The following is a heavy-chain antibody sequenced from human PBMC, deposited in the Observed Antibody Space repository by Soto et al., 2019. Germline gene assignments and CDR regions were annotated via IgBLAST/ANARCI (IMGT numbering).Heavy chain of an antibody. D-gene: IGHD2-2*01. Sequence: GESLKISCTGFGYTFTTFWISWVRQMPGKGLEWMGRIDPSDSNTKYSPSFQGHVSISVDKSISTAYLQWSSLKASDTAIYYCARRYCTSATCDSWFDPWGQETLVTVSS. V-gene: IGHV5-10-1*01. CDR1: GYTFTTFW. J-gene: IGHJ5*02. CDR3: ARRYCTSATCDSWFDP. CDR2: IDPSDSNT.